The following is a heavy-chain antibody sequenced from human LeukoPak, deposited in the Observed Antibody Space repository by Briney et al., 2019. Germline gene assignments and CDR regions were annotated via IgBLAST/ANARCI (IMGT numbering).Heavy chain of an antibody. D-gene: IGHD6-19*01. CDR1: GFTFSSYW. CDR3: AGGRGWSSDY. J-gene: IGHJ4*02. V-gene: IGHV3-7*03. CDR2: IEQDGSEK. Sequence: GGSLRLSCATSGFTFSSYWMNWVRQAPGKGLEWVANIEQDGSEKNYVDSVKGRFTISRGNAKNSLYLQMSSLRAEDTAVYYCAGGRGWSSDYWGQGTLVTVSS.